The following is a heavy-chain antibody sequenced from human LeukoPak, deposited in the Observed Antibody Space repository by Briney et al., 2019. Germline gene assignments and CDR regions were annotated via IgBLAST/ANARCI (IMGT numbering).Heavy chain of an antibody. CDR1: GFTFTSYV. D-gene: IGHD6-19*01. J-gene: IGHJ5*02. V-gene: IGHV3-23*01. CDR2: ISGSGGST. Sequence: HPGGTLRLSCAASGFTFTSYVMSWVRQAPGKGLEWGSGISGSGGSTYYADSVKGRFTISRENAENSRYLQMNSLRAEDTAVYYCARDRSPPRVAGTRDWFDPWGQGTLVTVSS. CDR3: ARDRSPPRVAGTRDWFDP.